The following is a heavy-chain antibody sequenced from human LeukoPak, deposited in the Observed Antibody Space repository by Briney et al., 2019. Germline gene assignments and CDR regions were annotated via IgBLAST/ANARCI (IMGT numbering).Heavy chain of an antibody. CDR2: IGCNGVAT. D-gene: IGHD4-23*01. CDR3: TREAPTYHGGNSCYFDH. CDR1: GFTFEDYT. V-gene: IGHV3-43*01. Sequence: GSLRLSCAASGFTFEDYTMHWVRQAPGKGLEWVSLIGCNGVATYYTDSVRGRFTISRDNSQKSLYLQMNSLRPDDTAVYYCTREAPTYHGGNSCYFDHWGQGTLVTVSP. J-gene: IGHJ4*02.